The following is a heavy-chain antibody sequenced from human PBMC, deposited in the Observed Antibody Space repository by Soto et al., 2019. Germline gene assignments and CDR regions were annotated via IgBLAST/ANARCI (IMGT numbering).Heavy chain of an antibody. Sequence: PGESLKISCKGPGYSFTSYWISWVRQMPGKGLEWMGRIDPSDSYTNYSPSFQGHVTISADKSISTAYLQWSSLKASDTAMYYCARLAPYSSGWYHYYYCMDVWGQGTTVTVSS. CDR1: GYSFTSYW. CDR3: ARLAPYSSGWYHYYYCMDV. J-gene: IGHJ6*02. CDR2: IDPSDSYT. V-gene: IGHV5-10-1*01. D-gene: IGHD6-19*01.